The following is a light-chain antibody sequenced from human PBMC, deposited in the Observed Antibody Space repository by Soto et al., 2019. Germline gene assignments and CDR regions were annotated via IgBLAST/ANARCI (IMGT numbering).Light chain of an antibody. CDR1: QSISSW. CDR3: QQYNSYSPWT. J-gene: IGKJ1*01. V-gene: IGKV1-5*03. Sequence: DIQMTQSPSTLSASVGDSFTMXXRASQSISSWLAWYQQKPGKAPKLLXYKASSLESGVPSRFSGSGSGTEFTLTISSLQPDDFATYYCQQYNSYSPWTFGQGTKVDIK. CDR2: KAS.